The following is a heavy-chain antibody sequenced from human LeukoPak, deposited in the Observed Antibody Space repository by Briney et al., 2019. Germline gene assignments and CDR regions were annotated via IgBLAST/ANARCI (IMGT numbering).Heavy chain of an antibody. CDR2: IYYSGST. J-gene: IGHJ4*02. CDR1: GGSINSDDYY. CDR3: ASHGGDYGGDSGTYYFDF. Sequence: PSQTLSLTCSVSGGSINSDDYYWNWIRQPPGNGLEWIGYIYYSGSTYYNPSLKSRVTISVDTSKNQFSLKLSSVTAADTAVYYCASHGGDYGGDSGTYYFDFWGQGTLVTVSS. D-gene: IGHD4-23*01. V-gene: IGHV4-30-4*01.